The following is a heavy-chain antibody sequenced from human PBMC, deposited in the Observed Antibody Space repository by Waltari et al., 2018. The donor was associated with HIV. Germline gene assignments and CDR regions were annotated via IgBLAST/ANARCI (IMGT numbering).Heavy chain of an antibody. D-gene: IGHD6-19*01. CDR1: GSTFTNNA. J-gene: IGHJ5*01. V-gene: IGHV7-4-1*02. CDR2: INTKTGNP. CDR3: ARYTTGWYDS. Sequence: QVQLVQSGSELKKPGASVKVSCKASGSTFTNNAVNWVRQAPGQGLEWMGWINTKTGNPTYAQGFTGRFVFSLDTSVSTAYLQISSLKAEDTAFYYCARYTTGWYDSWGQGTLVTVSS.